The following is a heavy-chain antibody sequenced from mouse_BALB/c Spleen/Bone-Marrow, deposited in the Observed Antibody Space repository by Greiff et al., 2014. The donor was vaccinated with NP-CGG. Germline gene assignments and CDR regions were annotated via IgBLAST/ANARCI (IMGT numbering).Heavy chain of an antibody. CDR3: ARGDGKYAFAY. CDR1: GYTFTTYW. J-gene: IGHJ3*01. V-gene: IGHV1S81*02. D-gene: IGHD2-1*01. Sequence: QVQLQQSGAELVKPGASVKLSCKASGYTFTTYWMQWVKQRPGQGLEWIGEINPSNGRTNYNEKFKRKATLIVDKSSSTAYMQLSSLTSEDSAVYYCARGDGKYAFAYWGQGTLVTVSA. CDR2: INPSNGRT.